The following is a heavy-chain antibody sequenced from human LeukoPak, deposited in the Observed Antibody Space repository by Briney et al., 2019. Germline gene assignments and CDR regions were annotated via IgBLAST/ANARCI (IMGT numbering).Heavy chain of an antibody. V-gene: IGHV1-2*02. CDR2: INPNSGGT. D-gene: IGHD3-10*01. CDR3: ARPPQTTYIKERGSGSYSD. Sequence: GASVKVSCKASGYTFTGYYMLWVRQAPGQGLEWMGWINPNSGGTNYAQKFQGRVTMTRDTSISTAYMELSRLRSDDTAVYYCARPPQTTYIKERGSGSYSDWGQGTLVTVSS. J-gene: IGHJ4*02. CDR1: GYTFTGYY.